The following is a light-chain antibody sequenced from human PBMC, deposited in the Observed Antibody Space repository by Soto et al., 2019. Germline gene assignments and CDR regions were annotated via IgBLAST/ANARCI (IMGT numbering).Light chain of an antibody. CDR2: DII. CDR1: SSDVGGYNY. CDR3: CSYAGSYTVV. J-gene: IGLJ2*01. V-gene: IGLV2-11*01. Sequence: QSVLTQPRSVSGSPGQSVTISCTGTSSDVGGYNYVSWYQQHPGEAPKLMIYDIIKRPSGVPDRFSGSKSGNTASLTISGLQAEDGADYYCCSYAGSYTVVFGGGTKVTVL.